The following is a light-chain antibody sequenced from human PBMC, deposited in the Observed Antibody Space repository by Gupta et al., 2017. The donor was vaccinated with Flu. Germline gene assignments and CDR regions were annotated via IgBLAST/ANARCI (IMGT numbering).Light chain of an antibody. V-gene: IGLV3-21*02. Sequence: ASITRVSNNIGSKSVRWYQPKPAHAPILVLYDDSHRNSGIPERFSGSNFGTTATMTISRVDAGDEADYYCQEWDSGSDQCVFVTGTKVTVL. CDR2: DDS. J-gene: IGLJ1*01. CDR1: NIGSKS. CDR3: QEWDSGSDQCV.